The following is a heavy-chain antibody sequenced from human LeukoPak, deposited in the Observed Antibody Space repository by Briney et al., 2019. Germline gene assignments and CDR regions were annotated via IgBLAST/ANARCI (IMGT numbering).Heavy chain of an antibody. Sequence: GRSLRLSCAASGFTFSTSWMYWVRQAPGKGPFWVSRINSDGSSTNYADSVKGRFTIFRDNAKNTLYLQLNSLRAEDTAVYYCARDRGWGTFDIWGQGTMVTVSS. V-gene: IGHV3-74*01. J-gene: IGHJ3*02. CDR3: ARDRGWGTFDI. D-gene: IGHD3-16*01. CDR2: INSDGSST. CDR1: GFTFSTSW.